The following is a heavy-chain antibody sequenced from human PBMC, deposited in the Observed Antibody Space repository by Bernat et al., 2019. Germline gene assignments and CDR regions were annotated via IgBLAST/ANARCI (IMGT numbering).Heavy chain of an antibody. J-gene: IGHJ4*02. CDR2: IWYDGSNK. D-gene: IGHD2-8*02. CDR1: GFTFSSYG. V-gene: IGHV3-33*01. CDR3: AREYCTGGVCSSFDY. Sequence: QVQLVESGGGVVQPGRSLRLSCAASGFTFSSYGMHWVRQAPGKGLEWVAVIWYDGSNKYYEDSVKGRFTISRDNSKNTLYLQMNSLRAEDTAVYYCAREYCTGGVCSSFDYWGQGTLVTVSS.